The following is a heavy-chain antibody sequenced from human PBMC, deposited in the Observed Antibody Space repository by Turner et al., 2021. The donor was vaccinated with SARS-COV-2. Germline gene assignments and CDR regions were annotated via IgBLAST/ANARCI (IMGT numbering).Heavy chain of an antibody. D-gene: IGHD1-1*01. J-gene: IGHJ4*02. CDR2: IYYSGST. V-gene: IGHV4-39*01. CDR1: GGSISSSSYY. Sequence: QLQLHESGPGLVKPSETLSLTCTVSGGSISSSSYYWGWIRQPPGKGLEWIGSIYYSGSTYYNQSLKSRVTISVDTSKNQFSLKLSSVTAADTAVYYCARLRPTQNFDYWGQGTLVTVSS. CDR3: ARLRPTQNFDY.